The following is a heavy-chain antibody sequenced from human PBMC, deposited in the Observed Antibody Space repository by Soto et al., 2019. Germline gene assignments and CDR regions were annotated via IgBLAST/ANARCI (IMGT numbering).Heavy chain of an antibody. Sequence: QLLESGGGFVQPGGSLRLSCVASGFTFSNFAMAWVRQAPGEGLEWVSAISGSGDDTFYADSMKGRFTISRDNSKDTLYRQINSLRAEDTAVYYCANPITKTRTTFGFWGKGTLATV. CDR2: ISGSGDDT. J-gene: IGHJ1*01. CDR1: GFTFSNFA. CDR3: ANPITKTRTTFGF. V-gene: IGHV3-23*01. D-gene: IGHD1-1*01.